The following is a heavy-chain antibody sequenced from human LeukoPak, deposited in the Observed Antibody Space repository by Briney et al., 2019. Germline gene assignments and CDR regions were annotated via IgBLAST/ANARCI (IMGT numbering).Heavy chain of an antibody. CDR3: ARSRSGYYEDY. CDR1: GFTFSNYW. J-gene: IGHJ4*02. CDR2: INEDGSEK. D-gene: IGHD3-22*01. Sequence: GGSLRLSCAASGFTFSNYWVSWVRQAPGKGLEWVANINEDGSEKYYVDSVKGRFTISRDNAKNSLSLQVNSLSAEDTAVYYCARSRSGYYEDYWGQGTLVTVSS. V-gene: IGHV3-7*01.